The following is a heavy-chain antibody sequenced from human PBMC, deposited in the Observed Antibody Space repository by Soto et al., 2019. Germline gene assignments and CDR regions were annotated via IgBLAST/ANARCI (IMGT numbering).Heavy chain of an antibody. V-gene: IGHV1-69*01. Sequence: QVQLVQSGAEVKKPGSSVKVSCKTSGVSFNNNGIGWVRQAPGHGLEWMGVVSPPFRTSNYARKFQGRISITADASTGPVNMELSSLTTEATAQYYCARVLYYGSGSYSPYGMDVWGQGTRVTVSS. CDR1: GVSFNNNG. D-gene: IGHD3-10*01. CDR3: ARVLYYGSGSYSPYGMDV. CDR2: VSPPFRTS. J-gene: IGHJ6*02.